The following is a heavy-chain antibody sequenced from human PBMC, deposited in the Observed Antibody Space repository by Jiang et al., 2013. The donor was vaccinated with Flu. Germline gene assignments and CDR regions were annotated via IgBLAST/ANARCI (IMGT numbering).Heavy chain of an antibody. CDR2: IYHSGST. J-gene: IGHJ6*02. CDR1: GGSISSSNW. CDR3: ASPSIAVAGTPRASAYYYGMDV. V-gene: IGHV4-4*02. D-gene: IGHD6-19*01. Sequence: GSGLVKPSGTLSLTCAVSGGSISSSNWWSWVRQPPGKGLEWIGEIYHSGSTNYNPPLKSRVTISVDKSKNQFSLKLSSVTAADTAVYYCASPSIAVAGTPRASAYYYGMDVWGQGTTVTVSS.